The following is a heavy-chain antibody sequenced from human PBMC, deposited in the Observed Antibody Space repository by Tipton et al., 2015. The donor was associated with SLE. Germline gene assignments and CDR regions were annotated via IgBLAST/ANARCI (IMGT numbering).Heavy chain of an antibody. CDR2: IYYSGST. D-gene: IGHD2/OR15-2a*01. CDR1: GGSISSYY. V-gene: IGHV4-59*01. CDR3: ARTLSAPPSHYAFDI. Sequence: LRLSCTVSGGSISSYYWSWIRQPPGKGLEWIGYIYYSGSTNYNPSLKSRVTISVDTSKNQFSLKLSSVTAADTAVYYCARTLSAPPSHYAFDIWGQGTMVTVSS. J-gene: IGHJ3*02.